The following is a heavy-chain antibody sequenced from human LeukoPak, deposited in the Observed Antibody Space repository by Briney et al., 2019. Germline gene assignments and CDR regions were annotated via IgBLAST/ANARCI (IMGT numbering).Heavy chain of an antibody. Sequence: GGSLRCSCEGSGFNFGGYSMSWVRQAPGKGLEWVSGVLSGGGSTYYADAVKGRFTISRDNSRSTLYLQMNSLRAEDTAVYYCAKDAIYGDGYWDFDYWGQGTLVTVPS. D-gene: IGHD2-21*01. CDR1: GFNFGGYS. J-gene: IGHJ4*02. CDR2: VLSGGGST. CDR3: AKDAIYGDGYWDFDY. V-gene: IGHV3-23*01.